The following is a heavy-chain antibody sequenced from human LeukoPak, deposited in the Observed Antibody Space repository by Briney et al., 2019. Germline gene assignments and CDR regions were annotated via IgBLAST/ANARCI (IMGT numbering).Heavy chain of an antibody. J-gene: IGHJ4*02. Sequence: GRSLRLSCAAPGFTFSSYWMHWVRQAPGKGLVWVSRISTDASSTTYADSVKGRFTISRDNAKDTLYLQMNSLRAEDTAVYYCTGHHQAYSRTYWGQGTLVTVSS. D-gene: IGHD4-11*01. V-gene: IGHV3-74*01. CDR3: TGHHQAYSRTY. CDR2: ISTDASST. CDR1: GFTFSSYW.